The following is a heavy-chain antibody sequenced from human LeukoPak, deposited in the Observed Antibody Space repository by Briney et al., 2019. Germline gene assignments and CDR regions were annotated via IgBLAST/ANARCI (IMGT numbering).Heavy chain of an antibody. D-gene: IGHD3-3*01. J-gene: IGHJ6*02. Sequence: ASVKVSCKASGYTFTSYAMHWVRQAPGQGLEWMGRINPNSGGTNYAQKFQGRVTMTRDTSISTAYMELSRLRSDDTAVYYCARVQTPFWSGYWYYYGMDVWGQGTTVTVSS. CDR3: ARVQTPFWSGYWYYYGMDV. V-gene: IGHV1-2*06. CDR1: GYTFTSYA. CDR2: INPNSGGT.